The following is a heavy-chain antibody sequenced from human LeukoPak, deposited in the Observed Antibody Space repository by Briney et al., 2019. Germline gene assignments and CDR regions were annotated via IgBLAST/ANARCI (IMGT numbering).Heavy chain of an antibody. CDR2: VIPIFGTA. V-gene: IGHV1-69*05. CDR1: GGTFSSYA. D-gene: IGHD1-26*01. J-gene: IGHJ4*02. Sequence: SVKVSCKASGGTFSSYAISWVRQAPGQGLEWMGRVIPIFGTAHYAQKFQGRVTITRDDSTSTAHMELSSLRSEDTAVYYCARDPPEYSGSYYGYWGQGTLVTVSS. CDR3: ARDPPEYSGSYYGY.